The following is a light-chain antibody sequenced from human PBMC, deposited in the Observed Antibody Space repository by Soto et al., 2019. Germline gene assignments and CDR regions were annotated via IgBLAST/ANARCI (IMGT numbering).Light chain of an antibody. Sequence: DIQMAQSPSSLSASIGDRVTITCRASQGISEYLAWYQQKPGKAPKLLIFDASTLESGVPSRFSGSGSGTEFTLTISSLQSDDFATYYCQQYTTYWTFGQGTKVEIK. V-gene: IGKV1-5*01. CDR2: DAS. J-gene: IGKJ1*01. CDR3: QQYTTYWT. CDR1: QGISEY.